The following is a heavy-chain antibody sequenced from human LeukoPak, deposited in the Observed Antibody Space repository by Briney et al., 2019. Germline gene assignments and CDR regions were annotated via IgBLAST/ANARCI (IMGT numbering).Heavy chain of an antibody. V-gene: IGHV4-34*01. CDR1: GGSFSGYY. CDR3: ARNLIAAAGSIDY. CDR2: INHSGST. J-gene: IGHJ4*02. D-gene: IGHD6-13*01. Sequence: SETLSLTCAVYGGSFSGYYWSWIRQPPGKGLEWIGEINHSGSTNYNPSLKSRVTISVDTSKNQFSLKLSSVTAADTAVYYCARNLIAAAGSIDYWGQGTLVTVSS.